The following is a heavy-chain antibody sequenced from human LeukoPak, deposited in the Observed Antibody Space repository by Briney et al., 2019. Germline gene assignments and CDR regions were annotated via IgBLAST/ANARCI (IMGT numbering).Heavy chain of an antibody. CDR1: GFTFSSYG. CDR3: ARARGVMALGAFDI. D-gene: IGHD3-10*01. Sequence: GGSLRLSCAASGFTFSSYGMHWVRQAPGKGLEWVAVIWYDGSNKYYADSVKGRFTISRDNSKNTLYLQMNSLRVEDTAVYYCARARGVMALGAFDIWGQGTMVTVSS. V-gene: IGHV3-33*01. CDR2: IWYDGSNK. J-gene: IGHJ3*02.